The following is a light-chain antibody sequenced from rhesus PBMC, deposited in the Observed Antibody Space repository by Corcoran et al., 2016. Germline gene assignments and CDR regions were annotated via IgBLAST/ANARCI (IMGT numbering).Light chain of an antibody. CDR2: KAS. CDR1: QGISSW. V-gene: IGKV1-22*01. CDR3: LQCSSNPLT. J-gene: IGKJ4*01. Sequence: DIQMTQSPSSLSASVGDKVTITCRASQGISSWLAWYQQKPGKAPKLLIYKASSLKSGVPSRFSGSGSGTDFTLTISSLQPEDFATYYCLQCSSNPLTFGGGTKVEIK.